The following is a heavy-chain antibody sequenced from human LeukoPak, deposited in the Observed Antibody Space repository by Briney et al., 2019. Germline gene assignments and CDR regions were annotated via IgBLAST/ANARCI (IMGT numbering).Heavy chain of an antibody. J-gene: IGHJ4*02. D-gene: IGHD3-16*01. Sequence: SQTLSLTCTVSGGSISSGGYYWSWLRQHPGTGLEWIGYIYYSGSTYYNPSLKSRVTISVDTSKNQFSLKLSSVTAADTAVYYCARVRGLTPDYWGQGTLVTVSS. CDR2: IYYSGST. CDR1: GGSISSGGYY. CDR3: ARVRGLTPDY. V-gene: IGHV4-31*03.